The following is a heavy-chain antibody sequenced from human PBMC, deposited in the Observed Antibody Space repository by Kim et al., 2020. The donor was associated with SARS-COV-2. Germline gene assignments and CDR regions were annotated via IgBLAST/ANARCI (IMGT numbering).Heavy chain of an antibody. CDR3: TRDGSGYYLSSGYCV. CDR1: GFSVSTHY. CDR2: IYRDGST. J-gene: IGHJ6*02. V-gene: IGHV3-66*01. D-gene: IGHD3-22*01. Sequence: GGSLRLSCAASGFSVSTHYMTWVRQAPGKGLESVSVIYRDGSTYYADSVKGRFTISRDNSKNTLYLQMNSLRAEDTAVYYCTRDGSGYYLSSGYCVWG.